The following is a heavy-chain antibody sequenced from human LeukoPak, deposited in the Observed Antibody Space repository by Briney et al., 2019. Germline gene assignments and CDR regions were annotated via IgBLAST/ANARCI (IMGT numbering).Heavy chain of an antibody. CDR2: IRSNTYGGTT. CDR3: TRDGGRRFSEWLLPYAIDV. V-gene: IGHV3-49*04. Sequence: GGSLRLSCAASGFSFGDDAGLALGDSAMSWVRQAPGKRLEWVAFIRSNTYGGTTEYAASVKGRFSNSRDDSKSIVYLQMSSLKTDDTAVYYCTRDGGRRFSEWLLPYAIDVWGQGTTVTVSS. CDR1: GFSFGDDA. D-gene: IGHD3-3*01. J-gene: IGHJ6*02.